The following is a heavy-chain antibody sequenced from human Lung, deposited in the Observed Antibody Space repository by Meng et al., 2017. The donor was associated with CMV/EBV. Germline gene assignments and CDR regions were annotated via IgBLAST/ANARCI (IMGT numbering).Heavy chain of an antibody. CDR1: GESFSGYS. CDR3: ARTLPPARGHRLDY. Sequence: SXTLSLXCAVHGESFSGYSWSWIRQPPGKGLEWIGEISHSGITNYNPSLKSRVTISLDTSKNQFSLKLNSVAAADTAVFYCARTLPPARGHRLDYWGQGTXVTVSS. D-gene: IGHD1-14*01. CDR2: ISHSGIT. V-gene: IGHV4-34*01. J-gene: IGHJ4*02.